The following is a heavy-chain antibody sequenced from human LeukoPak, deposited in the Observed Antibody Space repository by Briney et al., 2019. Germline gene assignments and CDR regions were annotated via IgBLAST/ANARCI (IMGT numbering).Heavy chain of an antibody. D-gene: IGHD3-9*01. CDR2: INHSGST. CDR1: GGPFSGYY. V-gene: IGHV4-34*01. J-gene: IGHJ4*02. CDR3: ARDYYDILTGYYSFDY. Sequence: PSETLSLTCAVYGGPFSGYYWSWIRQPPGKGLEWIGEINHSGSTNYNPSLKSRVTISVDTSKNQFSLKLSSVTAADTAVYYCARDYYDILTGYYSFDYWGQGTLVTVSS.